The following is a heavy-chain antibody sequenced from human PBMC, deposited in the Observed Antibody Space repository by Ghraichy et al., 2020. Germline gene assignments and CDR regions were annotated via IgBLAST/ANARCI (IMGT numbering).Heavy chain of an antibody. Sequence: GGSLRLSCAAPGFTFSRLYILCLRRAPGQGLKWVANIKQDGSDKFYVDSVKGRFTLSRDNPQNTLSPQMNTLRREDPAVYYCERESSVAYSAFDYWGRGTLVTVSP. V-gene: IGHV3-7*03. CDR3: ERESSVAYSAFDY. CDR2: IKQDGSDK. D-gene: IGHD1-26*01. CDR1: GFTFSRLY. J-gene: IGHJ4*02.